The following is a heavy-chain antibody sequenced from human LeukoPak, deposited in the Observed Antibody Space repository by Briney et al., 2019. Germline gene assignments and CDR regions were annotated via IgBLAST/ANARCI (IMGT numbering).Heavy chain of an antibody. D-gene: IGHD3-3*01. V-gene: IGHV4-4*07. Sequence: SETLSLTCTVSGDSISNYYWSWIRQPAGKGLEWIGRIYSSGSTNYNPSLKSRVTISVDTSKNQFSLKLSSVTAADTAVYFCARGGYYSSFDFWGQGTLVTVSS. J-gene: IGHJ4*02. CDR2: IYSSGST. CDR1: GDSISNYY. CDR3: ARGGYYSSFDF.